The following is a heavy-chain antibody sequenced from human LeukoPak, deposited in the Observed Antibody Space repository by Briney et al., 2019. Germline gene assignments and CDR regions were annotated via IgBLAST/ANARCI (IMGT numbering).Heavy chain of an antibody. CDR2: IWYDGSNK. CDR3: ARLPEVTHYYDSSGYKDAFDI. CDR1: GFTFSSHC. V-gene: IGHV3-33*01. Sequence: GGSLRLSCAASGFTFSSHCMHWVRQAPGKGLEWVAVIWYDGSNKYYADSVKGRFTISRDNSKNTLYLQMNSLRAEDTAVYYCARLPEVTHYYDSSGYKDAFDIWGQGTMVTVSS. J-gene: IGHJ3*02. D-gene: IGHD3-22*01.